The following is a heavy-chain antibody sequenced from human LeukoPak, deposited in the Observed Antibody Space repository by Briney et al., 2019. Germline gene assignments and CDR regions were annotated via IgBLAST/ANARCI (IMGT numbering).Heavy chain of an antibody. Sequence: GASVKVSCKASGGTFSSYAISWVRQAPGQGLEWMGGIIPIFGTANYAQKFQGRVTITTDESTSTAYMELSSLRSEDTAVYYCAREVRYCSSTSCYTRAFDPWGQGTLVTVSS. CDR3: AREVRYCSSTSCYTRAFDP. CDR2: IIPIFGTA. CDR1: GGTFSSYA. D-gene: IGHD2-2*02. V-gene: IGHV1-69*05. J-gene: IGHJ5*02.